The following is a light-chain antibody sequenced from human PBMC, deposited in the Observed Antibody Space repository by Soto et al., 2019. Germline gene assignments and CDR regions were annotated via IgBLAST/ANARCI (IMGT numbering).Light chain of an antibody. V-gene: IGLV2-8*01. CDR2: EVS. CDR1: GSDVGGYNY. Sequence: QSALTQPPSASGSPGQSVTISCTGTGSDVGGYNYVSWYQHHPGKAPKPMLYEVSTRPSGVPDRFSGSKSGNTASLTVSGLQAEDEADYYCSSYAGSNIYVVFGGGTKLTVL. CDR3: SSYAGSNIYVV. J-gene: IGLJ2*01.